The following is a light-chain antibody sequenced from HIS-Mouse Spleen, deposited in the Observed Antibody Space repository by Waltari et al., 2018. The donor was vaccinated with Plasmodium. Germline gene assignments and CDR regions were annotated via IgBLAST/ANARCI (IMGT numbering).Light chain of an antibody. CDR1: QSISSW. CDR2: KAS. V-gene: IGKV1-5*03. CDR3: QQYNSYSWT. Sequence: DIQMTQFTSTLSASAGARVIITCRASQSISSWLAWYQQKPGKAPKPLIYKASSLESGVPSRFSGSGSGTEFTLTISSLQPDDFATYYCQQYNSYSWTFGQGTKVEIK. J-gene: IGKJ1*01.